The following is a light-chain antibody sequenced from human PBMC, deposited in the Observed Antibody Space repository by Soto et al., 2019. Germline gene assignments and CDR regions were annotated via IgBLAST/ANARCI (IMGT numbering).Light chain of an antibody. J-gene: IGKJ5*01. CDR1: QSISNW. V-gene: IGKV1-12*01. CDR2: AAS. Sequence: DIQRTQSPSTLSASVGDRVTITCRASQSISNWLAWYQQRPGKAPKLLIYAASSLQSGVPSRFSGSGSGTDFTLTISSLQPEDFATYYCQQANSFPITFGQGTRLEIK. CDR3: QQANSFPIT.